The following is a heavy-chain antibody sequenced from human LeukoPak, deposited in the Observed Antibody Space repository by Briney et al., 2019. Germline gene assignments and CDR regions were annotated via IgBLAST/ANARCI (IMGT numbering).Heavy chain of an antibody. Sequence: GGSLRLSCAASGFTFSSYAMHWVRQAPGKGLEWVAVISYDGSNKYYADSVKGRFTISRDNSKNTLYLQMNSLRAEDTAVYYCASGYGDYKHFNYWGQGALVTVPS. CDR1: GFTFSSYA. CDR2: ISYDGSNK. V-gene: IGHV3-30-3*01. J-gene: IGHJ4*02. CDR3: ASGYGDYKHFNY. D-gene: IGHD4-17*01.